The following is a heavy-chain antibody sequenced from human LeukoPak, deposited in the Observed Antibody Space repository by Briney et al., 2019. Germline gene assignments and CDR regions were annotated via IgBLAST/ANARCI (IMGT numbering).Heavy chain of an antibody. CDR1: GGSISIFY. D-gene: IGHD6-19*01. J-gene: IGHJ4*02. CDR3: ARIDAVAATPTSFDY. Sequence: SETLSLTCTVSGGSISIFYWSWLRQPPGKGLEWIGDIYYSGTTNYNPSLKSRLTISLDTSKNQFSLRLTSVTAADTAVYYCARIDAVAATPTSFDYWGRGTLVTVSS. V-gene: IGHV4-59*01. CDR2: IYYSGTT.